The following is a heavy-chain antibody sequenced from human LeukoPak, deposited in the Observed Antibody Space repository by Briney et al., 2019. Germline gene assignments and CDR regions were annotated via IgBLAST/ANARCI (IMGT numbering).Heavy chain of an antibody. CDR1: GYSISSGYY. CDR3: ARDLRGSDAFDI. CDR2: IYHSGST. V-gene: IGHV4-38-2*02. J-gene: IGHJ3*02. Sequence: KPSETLSLXCTVSGYSISSGYYWGWILQPPGKGLEWIGSIYHSGSTYYNPSLKSRVTISVDTSKNQFSLKLSSVTAADTAVYYCARDLRGSDAFDIWGQGTMVTVSS.